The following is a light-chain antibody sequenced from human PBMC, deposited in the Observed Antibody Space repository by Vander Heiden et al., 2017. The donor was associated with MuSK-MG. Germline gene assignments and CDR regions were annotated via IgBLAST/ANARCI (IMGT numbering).Light chain of an antibody. CDR1: SLRSYY. J-gene: IGLJ2*01. Sequence: SSELTQDPAVSVALGQTVRITCQGDSLRSYYASWYQQKPGQAPVLVIYGKNNRPSGIPDRFSGSSSGNTGSLTITGAQAEDEADYYCNSRDSSGDHLVVFGGGTKLTVL. V-gene: IGLV3-19*01. CDR3: NSRDSSGDHLVV. CDR2: GKN.